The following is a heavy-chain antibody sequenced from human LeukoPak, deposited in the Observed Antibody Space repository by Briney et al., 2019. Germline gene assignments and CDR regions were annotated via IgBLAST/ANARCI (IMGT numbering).Heavy chain of an antibody. CDR2: ISPSGGST. CDR3: ARGFYSSSWYGYFQH. CDR1: GYTFTSYY. V-gene: IGHV1-46*01. Sequence: ASVKVSCKASGYTFTSYYMHWVRQAPGQGLEWMGVISPSGGSTSYAQKFQGRVTMTRDTSTSTVYMELSSLRSEDTAVYYCARGFYSSSWYGYFQHWGQGTLVTVSS. J-gene: IGHJ1*01. D-gene: IGHD6-13*01.